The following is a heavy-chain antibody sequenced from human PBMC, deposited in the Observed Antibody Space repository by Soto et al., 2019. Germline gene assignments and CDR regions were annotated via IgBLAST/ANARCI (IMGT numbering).Heavy chain of an antibody. D-gene: IGHD3-10*01. CDR1: GGSISSGDYY. V-gene: IGHV4-30-4*01. CDR2: IYYSGST. CDR3: ARVGGFGATTIDY. Sequence: QVQLQESGPGLVKPSQTLSLTCTVSGGSISSGDYYWSWIRQPPGKGLEWIGYIYYSGSTYYNPSLKSRVTISVDTSKNQFSLKLSSVTATDTAVYYCARVGGFGATTIDYWGQGTLVTLSS. J-gene: IGHJ4*02.